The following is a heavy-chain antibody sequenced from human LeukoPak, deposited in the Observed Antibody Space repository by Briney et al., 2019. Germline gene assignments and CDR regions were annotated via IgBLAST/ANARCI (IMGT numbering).Heavy chain of an antibody. V-gene: IGHV3-30*04. D-gene: IGHD5-12*01. CDR1: GFTFSSYA. CDR3: ARDRYSGYDRYYFDY. J-gene: IGHJ4*02. Sequence: PGGSLRLSCAASGFTFSSYAMHWVRQAPGKGLEWVAVISYDGSNKYYADSVKGRFTISRDNSKNTLYLQMNSLRAEDTAVYYCARDRYSGYDRYYFDYWGQGTLVTVSS. CDR2: ISYDGSNK.